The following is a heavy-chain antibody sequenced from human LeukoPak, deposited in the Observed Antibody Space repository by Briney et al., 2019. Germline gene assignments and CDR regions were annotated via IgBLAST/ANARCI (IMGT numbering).Heavy chain of an antibody. CDR2: IIPIFGSA. D-gene: IGHD6-13*01. J-gene: IGHJ5*02. Sequence: ASVKVSCKASGGAFSSYAISWVRQAPGQGLEWMGGIIPIFGSANYAQKFQGRVTITADESTSTAYMELSSLRSEDTAVYYCATGGIIAAAHNWFDPWGQGTLVTVSS. CDR1: GGAFSSYA. V-gene: IGHV1-69*13. CDR3: ATGGIIAAAHNWFDP.